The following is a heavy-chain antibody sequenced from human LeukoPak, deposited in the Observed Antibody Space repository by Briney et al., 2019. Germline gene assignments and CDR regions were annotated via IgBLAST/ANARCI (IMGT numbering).Heavy chain of an antibody. CDR3: VRGGGLDV. V-gene: IGHV3-7*03. J-gene: IGHJ6*02. CDR2: INHNGNVN. D-gene: IGHD3-16*01. CDR1: GFTFSSYW. Sequence: GGSLRLSCAASGFTFSSYWMNWARQAPGKGLEWVASINHNGNVNYYVDSVKGRFTISRDNAKNSLYLQMSNLRAEDTAVYFCVRGGGLDVWGQGATVTVSS.